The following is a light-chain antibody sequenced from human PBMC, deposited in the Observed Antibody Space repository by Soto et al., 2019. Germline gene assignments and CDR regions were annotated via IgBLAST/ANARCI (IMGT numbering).Light chain of an antibody. CDR1: PSASSSY. V-gene: IGKV3-20*01. CDR2: GAS. CDR3: QQYCGSRYT. J-gene: IGKJ2*01. Sequence: EIVLTQSPGTLSLSPGERATLSCRASPSASSSYLAWYQPKPGQAPRLLIYGASSRATCIQDRCSGSWSGTDFTITISRLKPEDFAVYYWQQYCGSRYTFGQGTKLEI.